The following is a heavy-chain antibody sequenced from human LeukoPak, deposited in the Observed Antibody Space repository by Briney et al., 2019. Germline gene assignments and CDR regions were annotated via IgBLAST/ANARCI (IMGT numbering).Heavy chain of an antibody. CDR2: MYASGGT. Sequence: SETLSLTCTVSGGSISSSYFSWIRQPAGKGLEWIGRMYASGGTNYHPSLRGRIAMSIDTSKNQLSLKLGSVTAADTAVYYCARDRMSHVSEFDPWGQGILVTVSS. CDR3: ARDRMSHVSEFDP. V-gene: IGHV4-4*07. J-gene: IGHJ5*02. CDR1: GGSISSSY. D-gene: IGHD5/OR15-5a*01.